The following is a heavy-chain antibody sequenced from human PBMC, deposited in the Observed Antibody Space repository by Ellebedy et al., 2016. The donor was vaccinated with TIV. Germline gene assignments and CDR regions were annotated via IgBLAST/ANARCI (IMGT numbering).Heavy chain of an antibody. J-gene: IGHJ4*02. Sequence: GESLKISCAASGFTFNNYGMLWVRQAPGKGLVWVSHMNRDGSSTTYADSVKGRFTISRDNAKNTLYLQMNSLRADDTAVYYCTRGGTGGVDYWGQGTLVTVSS. CDR2: MNRDGSST. CDR3: TRGGTGGVDY. V-gene: IGHV3-74*01. CDR1: GFTFNNYG. D-gene: IGHD3-10*01.